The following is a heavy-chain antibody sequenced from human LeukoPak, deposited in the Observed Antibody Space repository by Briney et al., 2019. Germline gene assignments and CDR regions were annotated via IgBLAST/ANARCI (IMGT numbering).Heavy chain of an antibody. V-gene: IGHV3-23*01. CDR2: ISGSGGST. Sequence: RPGGSLRLSCAASGFTFSNYAMSWVRQAPGKGLEWVSAISGSGGSTYYADSVKGRFTISRDNSKNTLYLQMNSLRAEDTAVYYCAKWGYGSPIGTEYYYYYGMDVWGQGTTVTVSS. CDR3: AKWGYGSPIGTEYYYYYGMDV. D-gene: IGHD3-10*01. J-gene: IGHJ6*02. CDR1: GFTFSNYA.